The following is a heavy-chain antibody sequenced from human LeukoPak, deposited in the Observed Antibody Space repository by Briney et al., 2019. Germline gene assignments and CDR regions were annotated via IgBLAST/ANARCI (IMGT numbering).Heavy chain of an antibody. CDR2: IIPIFGTA. J-gene: IGHJ6*03. CDR1: GGTFSSYA. Sequence: SVKVSCKASGGTFSSYAISWVRQAPGQGLEWMGGIIPIFGTANYAQKFQGRVTITTDESTSTAYMELSSLRSEDTAVYYCARVQYRSSTSCYVLVPDAYYYYMDVWGKGTTVTVSS. V-gene: IGHV1-69*05. CDR3: ARVQYRSSTSCYVLVPDAYYYYMDV. D-gene: IGHD2-2*01.